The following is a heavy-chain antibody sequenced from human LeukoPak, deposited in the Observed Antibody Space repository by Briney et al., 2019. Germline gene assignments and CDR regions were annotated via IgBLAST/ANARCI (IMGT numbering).Heavy chain of an antibody. CDR3: ARGRFDYGDYGANWFDP. D-gene: IGHD4-17*01. V-gene: IGHV1-8*01. CDR2: MNPNSGNT. J-gene: IGHJ5*02. CDR1: GYTFTSYD. Sequence: GASVKVSCKASGYTFTSYDINWVRQATGQGLEWMGWMNPNSGNTGYAQKFQGRVTMTRNASISTAYMELSSLRSEDTAVYYCARGRFDYGDYGANWFDPWGQGTLVTVSS.